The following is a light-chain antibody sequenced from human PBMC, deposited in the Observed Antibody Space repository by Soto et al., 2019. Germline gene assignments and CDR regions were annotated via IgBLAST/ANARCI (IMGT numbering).Light chain of an antibody. CDR2: GAS. Sequence: EIVLTQSPGTLSLSPGERATLSCRASQSVSSSYLAWYQRKPGQAPRLLIYGASTRATGIPARFSGSGSGTEFTLTISSLQSEDFAVYYCQQYNNWPQTFGQGTKVDIK. V-gene: IGKV3-15*01. CDR1: QSVSSSY. J-gene: IGKJ1*01. CDR3: QQYNNWPQT.